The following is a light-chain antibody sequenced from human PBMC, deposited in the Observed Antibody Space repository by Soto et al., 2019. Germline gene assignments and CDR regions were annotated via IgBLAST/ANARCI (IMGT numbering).Light chain of an antibody. V-gene: IGKV1-5*03. CDR1: QTISSC. Sequence: DIQMSQSPSTLSGSVGDRVTITCRVSQTISSCLAWYQQEPGKAPKLLIYKASTLKSGVPSRFSGSGSGTEFTLTISSLQPDDFATYYCQHYNSYSGAFGQGTKVDIK. CDR3: QHYNSYSGA. J-gene: IGKJ1*01. CDR2: KAS.